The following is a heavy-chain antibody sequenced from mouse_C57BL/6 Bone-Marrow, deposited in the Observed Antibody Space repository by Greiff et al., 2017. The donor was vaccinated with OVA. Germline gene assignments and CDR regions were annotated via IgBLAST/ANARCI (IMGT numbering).Heavy chain of an antibody. CDR2: IRSKSSNYAT. D-gene: IGHD2-2*01. CDR3: VSWGVTTSPYAMDY. CDR1: GFTFNTYA. V-gene: IGHV10-3*01. J-gene: IGHJ4*01. Sequence: EVMLVESGGGLVQPKGSLKLSCAASGFTFNTYAMHWVRQAPGKGLEWVARIRSKSSNYATYYADSVKDRFTISRDDSQSMLYLQMNNLKTEDTAMYYCVSWGVTTSPYAMDYWGQGTSVTVSS.